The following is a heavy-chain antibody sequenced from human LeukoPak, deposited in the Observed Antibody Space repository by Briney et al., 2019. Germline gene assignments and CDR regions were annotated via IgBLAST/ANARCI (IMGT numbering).Heavy chain of an antibody. CDR2: ISGSSGRT. J-gene: IGHJ4*02. CDR3: AKDRDHYGSGGLDY. Sequence: GGSLRLSCAASGFTFSLYAMTWVRQTPGKGLEWVSTISGSSGRTDYADSGKGRFTISRDSSKYTVYLQMNSLRAEDTAMYYCAKDRDHYGSGGLDYWGQGTLVTVSS. CDR1: GFTFSLYA. V-gene: IGHV3-23*01. D-gene: IGHD3-10*01.